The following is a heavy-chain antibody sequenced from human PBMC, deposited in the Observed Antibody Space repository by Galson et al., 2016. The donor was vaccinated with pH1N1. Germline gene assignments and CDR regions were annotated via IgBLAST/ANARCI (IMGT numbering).Heavy chain of an antibody. CDR3: ARDRVALTGIFDY. Sequence: SETLSLTCTVYGGSFSDYYWSWIRQPAGKGLEWIGRMYTSGTTTYNPSLESRVSISVDTSKNQFSLRLSSVTAADTAVYFCARDRVALTGIFDYWGQGALVTVSS. J-gene: IGHJ4*02. CDR1: GGSFSDYY. D-gene: IGHD3-10*01. CDR2: MYTSGTT. V-gene: IGHV4-4*07.